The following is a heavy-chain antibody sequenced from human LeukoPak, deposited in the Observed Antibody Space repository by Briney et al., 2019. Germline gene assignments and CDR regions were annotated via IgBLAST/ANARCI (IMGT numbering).Heavy chain of an antibody. Sequence: SETLSLTCTVSGGSISSYYWSWIRQPPGKGLEWIGYIYTSGSTNYNPSLKSRVTISVDTSKNQFSLKLSSVTAADTAVYYCARQRGYGYGPAFDYWGQGTLVTVSS. V-gene: IGHV4-4*09. D-gene: IGHD5-18*01. CDR3: ARQRGYGYGPAFDY. CDR2: IYTSGST. CDR1: GGSISSYY. J-gene: IGHJ4*02.